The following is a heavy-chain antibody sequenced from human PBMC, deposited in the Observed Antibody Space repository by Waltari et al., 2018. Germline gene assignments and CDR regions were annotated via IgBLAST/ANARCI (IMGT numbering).Heavy chain of an antibody. CDR1: GDTFSKSW. CDR3: ARRPCSPRNYYSFDS. V-gene: IGHV5-51*01. Sequence: EVQLVQSGAEVKKPGESLKISCKGSGDTFSKSWIAWVRQMPGKGLECMGIIFPDDSDTRYSPSFQGQVTISADKSISTAYLQWSSLKASDTAIYYCARRPCSPRNYYSFDSWGQGTVVTVSS. CDR2: IFPDDSDT. D-gene: IGHD4-4*01. J-gene: IGHJ4*02.